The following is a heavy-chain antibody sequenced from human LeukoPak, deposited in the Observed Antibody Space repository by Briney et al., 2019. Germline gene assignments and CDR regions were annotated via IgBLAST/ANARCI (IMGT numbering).Heavy chain of an antibody. J-gene: IGHJ4*02. CDR1: GGSISSGGYS. Sequence: TLSLTCAVSGGSISSGGYSWSWIRQPPGKGLEWIGYIYHSGSTYYNPSLKSRVTISVDRSKNQFSLKLSSVTAADTAVYYCARGRKWLTPDYWGQGTLVTVSS. CDR2: IYHSGST. D-gene: IGHD3-22*01. CDR3: ARGRKWLTPDY. V-gene: IGHV4-30-2*01.